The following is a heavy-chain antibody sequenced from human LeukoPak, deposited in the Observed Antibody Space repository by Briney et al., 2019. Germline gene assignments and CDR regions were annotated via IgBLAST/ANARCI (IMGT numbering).Heavy chain of an antibody. D-gene: IGHD1-26*01. Sequence: GGSLRLSCAASAFTFRSYWMSWVRQAPGKGLEWVANIKQDGSEKYYVDSVKGRFTISRDNAKKPLYLQMNSLRAEDTAVYYCARDGSPFDSWGQGTLVTVSS. V-gene: IGHV3-7*01. CDR3: ARDGSPFDS. J-gene: IGHJ4*02. CDR1: AFTFRSYW. CDR2: IKQDGSEK.